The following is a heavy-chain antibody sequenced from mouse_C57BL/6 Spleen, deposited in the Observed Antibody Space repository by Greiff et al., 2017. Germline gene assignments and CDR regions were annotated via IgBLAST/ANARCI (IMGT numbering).Heavy chain of an antibody. Sequence: QVQLQQPGAELVKPGASVKMSCKASGYTFTSYWITWVKQRPGQGLEWIGDIYPGSGSTNYNEQFKSKATLTVDTSSSTAYMQLSSLTSEDSAVYYCARRGSNYVYAMEYWGQGPSVTVSS. V-gene: IGHV1-55*01. CDR2: IYPGSGST. J-gene: IGHJ4*01. D-gene: IGHD2-5*01. CDR1: GYTFTSYW. CDR3: ARRGSNYVYAMEY.